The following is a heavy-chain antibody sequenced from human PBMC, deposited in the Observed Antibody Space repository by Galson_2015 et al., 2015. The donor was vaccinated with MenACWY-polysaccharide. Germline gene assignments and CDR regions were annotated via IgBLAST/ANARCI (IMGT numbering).Heavy chain of an antibody. Sequence: SLRLSCAASGFTFSSYWMTWVRQASGKGLEWVANIEKDGSEKYYVDSVKGRFTISRDNSKNSLYLQMHSLRAEDTAVYSCARGHYGMDVWGQGTTVTVSS. CDR3: ARGHYGMDV. CDR1: GFTFSSYW. CDR2: IEKDGSEK. J-gene: IGHJ6*02. V-gene: IGHV3-7*01.